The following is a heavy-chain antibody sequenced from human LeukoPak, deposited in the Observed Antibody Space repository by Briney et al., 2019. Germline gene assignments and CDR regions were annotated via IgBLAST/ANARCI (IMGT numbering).Heavy chain of an antibody. J-gene: IGHJ6*03. Sequence: ASVKVSCKASGYTFTSYGISWVRQAPGQGLEWMGWISAYNGNTNYAQKLQGRVTMTTDTSTSTAYMELRSLRSDDTAVYYCAKGSGYEAQYYYYYMDVWGQRDHGHHLL. CDR2: ISAYNGNT. D-gene: IGHD5-12*01. V-gene: IGHV1-18*01. CDR1: GYTFTSYG. CDR3: AKGSGYEAQYYYYYMDV.